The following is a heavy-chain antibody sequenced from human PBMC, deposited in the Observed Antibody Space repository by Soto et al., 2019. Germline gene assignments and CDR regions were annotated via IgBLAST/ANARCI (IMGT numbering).Heavy chain of an antibody. D-gene: IGHD4-17*01. Sequence: GGSLRLSCAASGFSFSNYGMHWVRQAPGKGLEWVAVISYDGSDKYYADSVKGRFTISRDNSKNTLYLLLDRVKSDDTAVYFCATLGRADYPPLAAWGQGTLLTVSS. CDR2: ISYDGSDK. CDR1: GFSFSNYG. V-gene: IGHV3-30*03. J-gene: IGHJ5*02. CDR3: ATLGRADYPPLAA.